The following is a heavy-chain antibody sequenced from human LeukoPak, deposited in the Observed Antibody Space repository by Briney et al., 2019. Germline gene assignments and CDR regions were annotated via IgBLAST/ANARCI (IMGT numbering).Heavy chain of an antibody. CDR3: ARASTSSYYYGSGSYFDWFDP. Sequence: ASVKVSCKASGYTFTGYYMHWVRQAPGQGLEWMGWINPNSGGTNYAQKFQGWVTMTRDTSISTAYMELSRLRSDDTAVYYCARASTSSYYYGSGSYFDWFDPWGQGTLVTVSS. J-gene: IGHJ5*02. CDR1: GYTFTGYY. D-gene: IGHD3-10*01. CDR2: INPNSGGT. V-gene: IGHV1-2*04.